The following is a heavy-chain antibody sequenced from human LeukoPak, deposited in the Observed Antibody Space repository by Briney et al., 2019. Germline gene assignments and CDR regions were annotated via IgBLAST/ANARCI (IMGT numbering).Heavy chain of an antibody. CDR2: IYYSGST. V-gene: IGHV4-59*01. CDR1: GGSISSYY. CDR3: ASRNLRANGAFDY. Sequence: SETLSLTCTVSGGSISSYYWSWIRQPPGKGLEWIGYIYYSGSTNYNPSLKSRVTISVDTSKNQFSLKLSSVTAADTAVYYCASRNLRANGAFDYWGQGTLVTVSS. D-gene: IGHD1-14*01. J-gene: IGHJ4*02.